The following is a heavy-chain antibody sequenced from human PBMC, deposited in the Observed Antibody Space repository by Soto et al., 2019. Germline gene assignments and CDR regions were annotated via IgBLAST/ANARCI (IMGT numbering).Heavy chain of an antibody. J-gene: IGHJ4*02. CDR1: GDSISSINCF. Sequence: SETLSLPCTVSGDSISSINCFWGWIRQPPGKGLEWIGTIFYSGSTYYNPSLKSRVTISVDTSKNQFSLRLTSVTAADTALYYCARRYGWLYFDYWGQGSLVTVYS. V-gene: IGHV4-39*01. CDR3: ARRYGWLYFDY. CDR2: IFYSGST. D-gene: IGHD6-19*01.